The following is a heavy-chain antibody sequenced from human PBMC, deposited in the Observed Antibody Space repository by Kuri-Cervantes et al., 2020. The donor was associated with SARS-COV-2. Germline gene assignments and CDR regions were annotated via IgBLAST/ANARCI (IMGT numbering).Heavy chain of an antibody. CDR3: ARGYGVIAPLYYFDY. J-gene: IGHJ4*02. D-gene: IGHD2-21*01. Sequence: ASVKVSCKASGYTFTGYYMHWVRQAPGQGLEWMGWINPNSGGTNYAQTFQGRVTMTRDMSISTAYMELSRLRSDDTAVYYCARGYGVIAPLYYFDYWGQGTLVTVSS. V-gene: IGHV1-2*02. CDR2: INPNSGGT. CDR1: GYTFTGYY.